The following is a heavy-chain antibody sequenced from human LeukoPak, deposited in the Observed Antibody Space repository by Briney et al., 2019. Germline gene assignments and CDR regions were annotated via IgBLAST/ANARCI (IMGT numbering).Heavy chain of an antibody. CDR3: VRIPEGQTAYFDY. V-gene: IGHV4-38-2*01. CDR2: IYHSGRT. D-gene: IGHD2-21*02. Sequence: PSETLSLTCAVPGYSISSGYYWGWIRQPPGKGLEWIGSIYHSGRTYYNPSLKSRVTISVDTSKNQFSLRLNSVTAADTAVYYCVRIPEGQTAYFDYWGQGTLVTVSS. J-gene: IGHJ4*02. CDR1: GYSISSGYY.